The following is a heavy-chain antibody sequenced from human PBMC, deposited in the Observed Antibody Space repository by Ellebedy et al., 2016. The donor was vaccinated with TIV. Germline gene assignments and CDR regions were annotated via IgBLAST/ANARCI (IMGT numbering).Heavy chain of an antibody. V-gene: IGHV1-24*01. Sequence: AASVTVSCKVSGYTLTELSMHWVRQAPGKGLEWMGGFDPEDGETIYAQKFQGRVTMTEDTSTDTAYMELSSLRSEDTAVYYCATDLLDAVAGRRDYWGQGTLVTVSS. CDR1: GYTLTELS. J-gene: IGHJ4*02. D-gene: IGHD6-19*01. CDR2: FDPEDGET. CDR3: ATDLLDAVAGRRDY.